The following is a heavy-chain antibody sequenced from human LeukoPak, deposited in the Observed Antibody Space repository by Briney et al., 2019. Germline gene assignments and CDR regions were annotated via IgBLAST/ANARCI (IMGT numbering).Heavy chain of an antibody. CDR1: GYTFTSYG. CDR3: DRVSPIQFYYFDS. J-gene: IGHJ4*02. V-gene: IGHV1-18*01. D-gene: IGHD5-24*01. CDR2: ISAYNGNT. Sequence: ASVKVSCKASGYTFTSYGICWVRQAPGQGLEWIGWISAYNGNTNHAQKLQGRVTMTSDTSTSTAYMELRSLRSDDTDMYYCDRVSPIQFYYFDSWGQGTLVTVSS.